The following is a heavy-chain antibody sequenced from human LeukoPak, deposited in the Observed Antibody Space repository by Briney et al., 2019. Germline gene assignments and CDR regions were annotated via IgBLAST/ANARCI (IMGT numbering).Heavy chain of an antibody. CDR1: GFTFSSYG. D-gene: IGHD3-22*01. V-gene: IGHV3-33*01. CDR2: IWYDGNNK. CDR3: ARGGRDSSGLPHDAFDI. Sequence: PGGSLRLSCAASGFTFSSYGMHWVRQAPGKGLGWVAIIWYDGNNKYYADSVKGRFTISRDNSKNTLYLQMNSLRAEDTAVYYCARGGRDSSGLPHDAFDIWGQGTMVTVSS. J-gene: IGHJ3*02.